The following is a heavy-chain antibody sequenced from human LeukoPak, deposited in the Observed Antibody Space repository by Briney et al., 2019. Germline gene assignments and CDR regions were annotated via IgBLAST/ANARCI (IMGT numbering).Heavy chain of an antibody. D-gene: IGHD3-3*01. J-gene: IGHJ4*02. CDR2: ISSSGGFI. V-gene: IGHV3-21*01. CDR1: GFTFISFS. Sequence: GGSLRLSCAASGFTFISFSFNWVRQAPGKGLEWVSSISSSGGFISYADSVKGRFTISRDDANNSLFLQMNSLRAEDTAVYYCARHHLYYDFWSHYPHFDYWGQGTLVTVSS. CDR3: ARHHLYYDFWSHYPHFDY.